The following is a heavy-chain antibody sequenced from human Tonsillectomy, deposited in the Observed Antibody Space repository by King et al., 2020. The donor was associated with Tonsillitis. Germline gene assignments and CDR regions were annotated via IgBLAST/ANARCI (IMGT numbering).Heavy chain of an antibody. J-gene: IGHJ3*02. CDR2: ISSSSSYI. D-gene: IGHD6-13*01. CDR3: ARDISTWPNAFDI. Sequence: VQLVESGGGLVKPGGSLRLSCAASGFTFSSYSMNWVRQAPGKGLEWVSSISSSSSYIYYADSVKGRITISRDNAKNSLYLQMNSLRAEDTAVYYCARDISTWPNAFDIWGQGTRVTVSS. CDR1: GFTFSSYS. V-gene: IGHV3-21*01.